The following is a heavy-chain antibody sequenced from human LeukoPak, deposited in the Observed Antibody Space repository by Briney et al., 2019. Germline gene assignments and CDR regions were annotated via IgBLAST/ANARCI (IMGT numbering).Heavy chain of an antibody. V-gene: IGHV3-23*01. D-gene: IGHD3-10*01. Sequence: GGSLRLSCTASGFTFSSYAMSWVRQAPGKGLGWVSGISGSGGRTYYADSVKGRFTISRDNSKNTLSLQMNILRAEDTAVFYCAKSLWFGEMGFDSWGQGTLVTVSS. CDR2: ISGSGGRT. CDR3: AKSLWFGEMGFDS. CDR1: GFTFSSYA. J-gene: IGHJ4*02.